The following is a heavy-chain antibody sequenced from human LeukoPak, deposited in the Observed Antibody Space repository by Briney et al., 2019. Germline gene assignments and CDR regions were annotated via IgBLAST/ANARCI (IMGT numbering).Heavy chain of an antibody. CDR1: GGTVSSSNW. D-gene: IGHD6-19*01. CDR3: ARGGVSGTYYYYYCRIDV. Sequence: SETLSLTCAVSGGTVSSSNWGRRARQPPGKGLEWIGENYHSGSTAYNPPFRGRITMSVDKSKNQFSLKRLSLTAADTAVCCCARGGVSGTYYYYYCRIDVWGKGATFTVSS. CDR2: NYHSGST. V-gene: IGHV4-4*01. J-gene: IGHJ6*01.